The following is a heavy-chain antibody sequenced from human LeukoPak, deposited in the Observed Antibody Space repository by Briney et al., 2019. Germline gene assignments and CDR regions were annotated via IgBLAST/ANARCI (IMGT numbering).Heavy chain of an antibody. Sequence: GGSLRLSCAASGFTFSSYGMHWVRQAPGKGLEWVAVTSYDGSNKYYADSVKGRFTISRDNSKNTLYLQMNSLRAEDTAMYYCARWGISGGYSDYWGQGTLVTVSS. J-gene: IGHJ4*02. D-gene: IGHD1-26*01. CDR2: TSYDGSNK. V-gene: IGHV3-33*01. CDR1: GFTFSSYG. CDR3: ARWGISGGYSDY.